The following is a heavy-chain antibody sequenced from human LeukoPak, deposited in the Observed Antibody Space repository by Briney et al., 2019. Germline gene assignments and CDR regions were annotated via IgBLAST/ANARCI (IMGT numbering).Heavy chain of an antibody. Sequence: GGSLRLSCAASGFTVSSIYMSWVRQAPGKGLEWVAVISYDGSNKYYADSVKGRFTISRDNSKNTLYLQMNSLGAEDTAVYYCARSGTTGTTGDYWGQGTLVTLSS. CDR1: GFTVSSIY. CDR2: ISYDGSNK. V-gene: IGHV3-30*03. CDR3: ARSGTTGTTGDY. J-gene: IGHJ4*02. D-gene: IGHD1-1*01.